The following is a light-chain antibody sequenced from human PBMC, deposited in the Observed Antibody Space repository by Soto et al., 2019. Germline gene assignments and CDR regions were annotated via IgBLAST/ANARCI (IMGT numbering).Light chain of an antibody. CDR3: SSYTSSSTLV. CDR2: DVS. J-gene: IGLJ2*01. CDR1: SSDVGAYNY. Sequence: QSVLTQPASVSGSPGQSITISCTGTSSDVGAYNYVSWDQQRPGKAPKLLIYDVSNRPSGVSNRLSGSKSGNTASLTISGLQAEDEGDYYCSSYTSSSTLVFGGGTKLTVL. V-gene: IGLV2-14*01.